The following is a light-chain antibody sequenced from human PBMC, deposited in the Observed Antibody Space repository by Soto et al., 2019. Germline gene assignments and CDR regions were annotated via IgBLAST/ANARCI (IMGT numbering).Light chain of an antibody. CDR2: DAS. Sequence: EIGLTQSPGTLSLAPGEIATLSCMSSQSVGKNYFAWYQQKPGQAPRLLVYDASTRATGVPDRFSGSGSGTDFTLTISRLAPEDFAVYYCQQYAYAPLTFGGGTKVEIK. J-gene: IGKJ4*01. V-gene: IGKV3-20*01. CDR1: QSVGKNY. CDR3: QQYAYAPLT.